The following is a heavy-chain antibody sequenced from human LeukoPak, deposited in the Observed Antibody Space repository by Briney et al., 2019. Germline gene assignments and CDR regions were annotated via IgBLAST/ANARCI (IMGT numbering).Heavy chain of an antibody. D-gene: IGHD6-13*01. CDR2: IYSGGST. CDR3: AKYDSSSWYVGYFQH. CDR1: GFTVSSNY. V-gene: IGHV3-53*01. Sequence: GGSLRLSCVASGFTVSSNYMSWVRQAPGKGLEWVSVIYSGGSTYYADSVKGRFTISRGNSKNTLYLQMNSLRAEDTAVYYCAKYDSSSWYVGYFQHWGQGTLVTVSS. J-gene: IGHJ1*01.